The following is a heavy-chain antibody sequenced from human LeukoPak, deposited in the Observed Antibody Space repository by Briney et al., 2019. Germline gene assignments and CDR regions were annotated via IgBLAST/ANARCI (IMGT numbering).Heavy chain of an antibody. D-gene: IGHD5-18*01. CDR3: TTPGGTAMPNLDY. CDR2: IRSKANSYAT. CDR1: GFTFSGSA. V-gene: IGHV3-73*01. J-gene: IGHJ4*02. Sequence: GGSLKLSRAASGFTFSGSAMHWVRQASGKGLEWVGRIRSKANSYATVYAASVKGRFTISRDDSKNTAYLQVNSLKTEDTAVYYCTTPGGTAMPNLDYWGQGTLVTVSS.